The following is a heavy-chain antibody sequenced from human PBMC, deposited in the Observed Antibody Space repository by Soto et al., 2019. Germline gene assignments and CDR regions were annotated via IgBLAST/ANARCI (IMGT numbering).Heavy chain of an antibody. CDR2: IDPSDSQT. V-gene: IGHV5-10-1*01. J-gene: IGHJ4*02. CDR3: ARQIYDSDTGPNFQYYFDS. CDR1: GELVAGSC. Sequence: GEALKISGKGSGELVAGSCRTCVRQPPGKGLELMGRIDPSDSQTYYSPSFRGHVTISATKSITTVFLQWSSLRASDTAMYYCARQIYDSDTGPNFQYYFDSSGQRPPVTLSA. D-gene: IGHD3-22*01.